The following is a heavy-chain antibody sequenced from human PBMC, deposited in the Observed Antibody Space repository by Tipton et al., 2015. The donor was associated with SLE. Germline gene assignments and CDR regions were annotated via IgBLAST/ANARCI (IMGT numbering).Heavy chain of an antibody. CDR3: ARRGGDYLWYFDL. CDR2: ISGSGGST. Sequence: GSLRLSCVVSGFTYRDYAVSWVRQAPGQGREWVSVISGSGGSTDYADSVKGRFTISIDNSKNTVYLQINSLRGDDTAVYYCARRGGDYLWYFDLWGRGTLVTVSS. D-gene: IGHD4-17*01. J-gene: IGHJ2*01. V-gene: IGHV3-23*01. CDR1: GFTYRDYA.